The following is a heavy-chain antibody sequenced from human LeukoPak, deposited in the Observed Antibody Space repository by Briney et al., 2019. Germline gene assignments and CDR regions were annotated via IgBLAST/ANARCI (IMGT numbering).Heavy chain of an antibody. D-gene: IGHD1-14*01. CDR1: GFTFNTYE. Sequence: GGSLRLSCAASGFTFNTYELNWGRKAPGKGLEGGSYISSSGRTIYYADSVKGRFSISRDNAKNSLYLQMESLRAEDTAVYYCARAPSRGPEYGMDVWGKGTTVTVSS. CDR2: ISSSGRTI. V-gene: IGHV3-48*03. J-gene: IGHJ6*04. CDR3: ARAPSRGPEYGMDV.